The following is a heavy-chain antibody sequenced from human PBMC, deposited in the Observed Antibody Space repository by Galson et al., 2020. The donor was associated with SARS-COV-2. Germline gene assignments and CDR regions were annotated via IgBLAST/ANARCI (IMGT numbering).Heavy chain of an antibody. D-gene: IGHD1-1*01. V-gene: IGHV1-2*02. Sequence: ASVKVSCKASGYTFIDYYIQWVRQAPGQGLEWMGWINPNSGGTNYAQKFQGRVTMTRDTSISTAYMELSRLRSDDTAVYYCARGRTGAYYYYYMDVWGKGSTVTISS. J-gene: IGHJ6*03. CDR1: GYTFIDYY. CDR3: ARGRTGAYYYYYMDV. CDR2: INPNSGGT.